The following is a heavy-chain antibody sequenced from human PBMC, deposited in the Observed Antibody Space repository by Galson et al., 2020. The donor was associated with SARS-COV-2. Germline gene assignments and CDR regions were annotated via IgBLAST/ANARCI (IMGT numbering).Heavy chain of an antibody. CDR2: ISNNGGTT. J-gene: IGHJ4*02. D-gene: IGHD3-10*01. CDR1: GFSFSSHG. Sequence: GGSLRLSCAASGFSFSSHGMHWVRQAPGKGLEFVSAISNNGGTTYYANSVKGRFTISRDNSKNTLHLQMGSLRAEDMAVYYCAKVGVHSYDDWGQGTLVTVSS. CDR3: AKVGVHSYDD. V-gene: IGHV3-64*01.